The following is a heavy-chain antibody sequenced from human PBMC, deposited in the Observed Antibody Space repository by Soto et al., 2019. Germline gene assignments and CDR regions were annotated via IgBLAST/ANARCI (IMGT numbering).Heavy chain of an antibody. CDR2: ISAYNGNT. D-gene: IGHD3-3*01. CDR3: ARERSGDYDFWSEKGGPYYYGMDV. CDR1: GYTFTSYG. Sequence: ASVKVSCKASGYTFTSYGISWVRQAPGQGLEWMGWISAYNGNTNYAQKLQGRVTMTTDTSTSTAYMELRSLRSDDTAVYYCARERSGDYDFWSEKGGPYYYGMDVWGQGTTVTVSS. V-gene: IGHV1-18*01. J-gene: IGHJ6*02.